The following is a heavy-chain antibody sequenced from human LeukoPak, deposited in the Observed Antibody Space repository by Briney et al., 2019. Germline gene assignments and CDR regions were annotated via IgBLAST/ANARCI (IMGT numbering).Heavy chain of an antibody. CDR1: GFTFSSYG. Sequence: PGRSLRLSCAASGFTFSSYGMHWVRQAPGKGLEWVAFIRYDGTNKYYADSVKGRFTISRDNSKNTLYLQMNSLRAEDTAVYYCAKDGSIVARYYHYYMDVWGKGTTVTISS. V-gene: IGHV3-30*02. D-gene: IGHD5-12*01. CDR3: AKDGSIVARYYHYYMDV. CDR2: IRYDGTNK. J-gene: IGHJ6*03.